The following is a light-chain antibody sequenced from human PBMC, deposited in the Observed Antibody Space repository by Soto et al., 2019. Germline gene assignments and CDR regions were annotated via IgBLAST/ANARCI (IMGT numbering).Light chain of an antibody. Sequence: EIVMTQSPVTLSVSPGERATLSCRASQSVSSSYLAWYQQKPGQAPRLLIYGASSRATGIPDRFSGSGSGTDFTLTISRLEPEDFAVYYCQQYGSSWTFGQGTKVDIK. CDR2: GAS. V-gene: IGKV3-20*01. J-gene: IGKJ1*01. CDR3: QQYGSSWT. CDR1: QSVSSSY.